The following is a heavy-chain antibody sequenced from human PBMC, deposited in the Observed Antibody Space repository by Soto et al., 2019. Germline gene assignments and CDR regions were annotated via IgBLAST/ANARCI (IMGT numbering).Heavy chain of an antibody. V-gene: IGHV1-8*02. CDR2: MNPINGAT. CDR3: GSGPSPRAPAGGTPYYYAIDV. CDR1: GYDFTAYD. D-gene: IGHD6-13*01. Sequence: ASVKVSCKASGYDFTAYDMNWVRQASGQGLEWMGWMNPINGATGSARRFQGRVSMTRNTATNTASLELTSLRSDDTAVYYCGSGPSPRAPAGGTPYYYAIDVWGQGTTVTVSS. J-gene: IGHJ6*02.